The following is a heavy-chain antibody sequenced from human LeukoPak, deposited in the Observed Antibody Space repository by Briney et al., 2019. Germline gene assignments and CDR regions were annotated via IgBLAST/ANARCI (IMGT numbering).Heavy chain of an antibody. D-gene: IGHD3-3*01. CDR2: VSYDGKKS. J-gene: IGHJ4*02. CDR3: AKAAGKENGYDFFFEH. V-gene: IGHV3-30*18. CDR1: GFSFNDYD. Sequence: PGGSLRLSCAASGFSFNDYDMHWVRQAPGKGLEWVAVVSYDGKKSYHVDSVKGRFTISRDNSKSTPYLQINSLRAEDTAVYYCAKAAGKENGYDFFFEHWGQGTLVTVSS.